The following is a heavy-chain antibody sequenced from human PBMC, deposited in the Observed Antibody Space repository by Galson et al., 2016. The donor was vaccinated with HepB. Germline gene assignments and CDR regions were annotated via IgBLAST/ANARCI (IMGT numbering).Heavy chain of an antibody. CDR1: GFTFDDYT. CDR2: ISWNSGDT. CDR3: TKDTLPHGSGPNNLHC. J-gene: IGHJ4*02. Sequence: SLRLSCAASGFTFDDYTMHWVRQAPGKGLEWVSGISWNSGDTGYADSVKGRFTISRDNAKNSLDLQMNSLRADDTALYYCTKDTLPHGSGPNNLHCWGQGLRAPVAT. D-gene: IGHD1/OR15-1a*01. V-gene: IGHV3-9*01.